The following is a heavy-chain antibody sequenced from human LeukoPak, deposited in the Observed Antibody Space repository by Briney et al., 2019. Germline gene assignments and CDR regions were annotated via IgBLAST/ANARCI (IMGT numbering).Heavy chain of an antibody. CDR1: GYTFTSYY. Sequence: ASVKVSCKASGYTFTSYYMHWVRQAPGQGLGWMGLINPSGGSTSYAQKFQGRVTMTRDISTSTVYMELSSLRSEDTAVYYCARLGYCSSTSCSYFDYWGQGTLVTVSS. V-gene: IGHV1-46*01. D-gene: IGHD2-2*01. J-gene: IGHJ4*02. CDR3: ARLGYCSSTSCSYFDY. CDR2: INPSGGST.